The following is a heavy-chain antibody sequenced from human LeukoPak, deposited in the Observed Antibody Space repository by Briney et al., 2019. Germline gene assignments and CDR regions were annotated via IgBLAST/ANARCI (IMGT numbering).Heavy chain of an antibody. J-gene: IGHJ4*02. CDR2: IYPGDSDT. Sequence: GESLKISCQSSGYRFTTYWIAWVRRLPGKGLEWMGIIYPGDSDTRYSPSFQGQVTISADKSISTAYLQWTSLKASDSAMYYCARVLIRGDEIDYWGQGTLVTVSS. CDR1: GYRFTTYW. D-gene: IGHD2-21*01. CDR3: ARVLIRGDEIDY. V-gene: IGHV5-51*01.